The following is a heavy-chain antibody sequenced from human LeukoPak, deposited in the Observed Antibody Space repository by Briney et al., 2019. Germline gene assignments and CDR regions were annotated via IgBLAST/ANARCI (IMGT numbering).Heavy chain of an antibody. D-gene: IGHD1-26*01. J-gene: IGHJ4*02. CDR2: ISGRSSTI. V-gene: IGHV3-48*01. Sequence: GGSLRLSYAASAFTFSDYSMNWVRQAPGKGLEWISYISGRSSTIYYADSVRGRFTISRDNAKNSMYLQMNSLRAEDTAVYYCARDRLTSGSYFFDYWGQGTLVTVSS. CDR1: AFTFSDYS. CDR3: ARDRLTSGSYFFDY.